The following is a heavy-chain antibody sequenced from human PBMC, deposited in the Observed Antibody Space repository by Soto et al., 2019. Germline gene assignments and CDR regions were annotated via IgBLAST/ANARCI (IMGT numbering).Heavy chain of an antibody. V-gene: IGHV1-2*04. D-gene: IGHD5-18*01. J-gene: IGHJ6*02. CDR1: GYTFTGYY. Sequence: QVQLVQSGAEVKKPGASVKVSCKASGYTFTGYYMHWVRQAPGQGLEWMGWINPHRGGPNYAQKFKGWVTMARDTSISTAYMELSRLRSDDTAVYYCARGVYSYGYVFYGMDVWGQGTTVTVSS. CDR3: ARGVYSYGYVFYGMDV. CDR2: INPHRGGP.